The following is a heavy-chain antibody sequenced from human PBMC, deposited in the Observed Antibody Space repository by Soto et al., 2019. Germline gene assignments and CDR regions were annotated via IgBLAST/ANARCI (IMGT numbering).Heavy chain of an antibody. CDR3: AKDLLEQWLSPLQYNYNAMDV. J-gene: IGHJ6*02. D-gene: IGHD6-19*01. Sequence: PGGTLRLSCAASGLDFTTFPMHWVRQAPGKGLDWVASISHDGKEQHYAASVKGRFTIARDNSRNALYLEMDCLRPEDTAVYYCAKDLLEQWLSPLQYNYNAMDVWGQGTTVTVSS. CDR2: ISHDGKEQ. CDR1: GLDFTTFP. V-gene: IGHV3-30*18.